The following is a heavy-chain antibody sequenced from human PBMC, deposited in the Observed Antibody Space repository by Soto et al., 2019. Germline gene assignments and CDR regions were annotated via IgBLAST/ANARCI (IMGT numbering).Heavy chain of an antibody. CDR3: ARALTEGYCTITGCYTRPLYGMDV. CDR2: INPNSGGT. J-gene: IGHJ6*02. D-gene: IGHD2-2*02. Sequence: QEQLVQSGAEVKKPGASVKVSCKASGYTFSGYYIHWLRQAPGQGLEWMGWINPNSGGTNYAQKFQGRVTVTRDTPTITDYMERSRLTSDDTAVYYCARALTEGYCTITGCYTRPLYGMDVWGQGTTVTVSS. V-gene: IGHV1-2*02. CDR1: GYTFSGYY.